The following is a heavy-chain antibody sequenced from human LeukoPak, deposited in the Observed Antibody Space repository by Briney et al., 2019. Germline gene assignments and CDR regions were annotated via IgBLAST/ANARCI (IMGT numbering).Heavy chain of an antibody. V-gene: IGHV4-38-2*02. CDR2: IYHSGST. CDR1: GYSISSGYY. J-gene: IGHJ4*02. CDR3: ARPSGQYYCGSGTEFHY. Sequence: SETLSLTCTVSGYSISSGYYWGWIRQPPGKGLELIGSIYHSGSTYYNPSLKSRVTISVDTSKNQFSLKLSSVTAADTAVYYCARPSGQYYCGSGTEFHYWGQGTLVTVSS. D-gene: IGHD3-10*01.